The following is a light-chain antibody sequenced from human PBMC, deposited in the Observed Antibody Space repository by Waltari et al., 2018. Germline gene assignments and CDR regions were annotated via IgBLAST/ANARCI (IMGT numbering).Light chain of an antibody. CDR2: SVS. V-gene: IGKV1-39*01. Sequence: DIQMTQSPSPLPASVGDRVTVTCQTSQSVSSDLNWYQQQPGKAPKLLIYSVSRLQSGVPSRFSGGGSETDFTLTISSLQPEDFAPYYCQQGYKTPFTFGQGTKLDIK. CDR3: QQGYKTPFT. CDR1: QSVSSD. J-gene: IGKJ2*01.